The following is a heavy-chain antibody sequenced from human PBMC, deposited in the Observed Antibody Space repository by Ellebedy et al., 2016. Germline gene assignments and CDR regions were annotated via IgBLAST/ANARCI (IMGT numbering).Heavy chain of an antibody. V-gene: IGHV3-9*01. CDR1: GFTFDDYA. CDR2: ISWNSGSI. Sequence: LSLTCAASGFTFDDYAMHWARQAPGKGLEWVSGISWNSGSIGYADSVKGRFTISRANAKNSLYLQMNSLRAEDTALYYCAKDMGLWQYAFDYWGQGTLVTVSS. D-gene: IGHD5-18*01. CDR3: AKDMGLWQYAFDY. J-gene: IGHJ4*02.